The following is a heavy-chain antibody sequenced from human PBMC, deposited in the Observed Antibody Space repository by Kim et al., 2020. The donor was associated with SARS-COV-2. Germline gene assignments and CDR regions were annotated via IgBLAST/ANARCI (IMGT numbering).Heavy chain of an antibody. CDR3: ARGWVGVVPSPILGLGPHYDYYALDL. CDR2: TDHTGAI. Sequence: SETLSLRCAVYVGSFSGYHWSWVRQLPGRGLEWIGETDHTGAITYNPALKARAAISVDRSKNQISLQLTSVTAADTAVYFCARGWVGVVPSPILGLGPHYDYYALDLWGQGTTVTVSS. V-gene: IGHV4-34*01. CDR1: VGSFSGYH. J-gene: IGHJ6*02. D-gene: IGHD1-26*01.